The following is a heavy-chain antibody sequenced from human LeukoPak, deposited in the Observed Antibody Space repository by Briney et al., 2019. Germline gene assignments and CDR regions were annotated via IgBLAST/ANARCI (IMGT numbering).Heavy chain of an antibody. CDR1: GYSFTSYW. J-gene: IGHJ4*02. CDR2: IYPGDSDT. CDR3: ARSEMWFGELGDY. Sequence: GESLKISCKGSGYSFTSYWIGWVRQMPGKGLEWMGIIYPGDSDTRYSPSFQGQVTISADKSISTAYLQWSSLKGSDTAMYYCARSEMWFGELGDYWGQGTLVTVSS. V-gene: IGHV5-51*01. D-gene: IGHD3-10*01.